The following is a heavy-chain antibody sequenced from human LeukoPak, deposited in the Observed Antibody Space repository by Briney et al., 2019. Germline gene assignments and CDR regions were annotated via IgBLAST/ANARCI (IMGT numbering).Heavy chain of an antibody. D-gene: IGHD1-26*01. J-gene: IGHJ4*02. CDR3: ARAWIVGATWFDY. V-gene: IGHV4-30-4*01. CDR2: IYYSGST. Sequence: SQTLSLTCTVSGGSISSGDYYWSWIRQPPGKGLEWIGYIYYSGSTYYNPSLKSRVTISVDTSKNQFSLKLSSVTAADTAVYYCARAWIVGATWFDYWGQGTLVTASS. CDR1: GGSISSGDYY.